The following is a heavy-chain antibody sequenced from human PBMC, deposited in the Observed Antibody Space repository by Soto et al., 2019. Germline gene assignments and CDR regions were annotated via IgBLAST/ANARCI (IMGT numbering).Heavy chain of an antibody. CDR1: GFTFSSYS. V-gene: IGHV3-48*01. Sequence: EVQLVESGGGLVQPGGSLRLSCAASGFTFSSYSMNWVRQAPGKGLEWVSYISSSSSTIYYADSVKGRFTISRDNAKNSLYLQMNSLRAEDTAVYYCARAEIAGRDYYYYMDVWGKGTTVTVSS. CDR3: ARAEIAGRDYYYYMDV. CDR2: ISSSSSTI. D-gene: IGHD6-13*01. J-gene: IGHJ6*03.